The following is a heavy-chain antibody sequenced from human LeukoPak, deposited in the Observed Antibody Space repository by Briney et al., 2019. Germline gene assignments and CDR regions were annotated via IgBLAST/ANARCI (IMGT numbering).Heavy chain of an antibody. V-gene: IGHV4-59*01. CDR3: AREPMTTGSWDNWLDP. Sequence: SETLSLTCTVSGGSISSYYWSWIRQPPGKGLEWIGYISNSGSTNYNPSLKSRVTISVDTSKNQFSLKLSSVTAADTAVYYCAREPMTTGSWDNWLDPWGQGTLVTVSS. CDR2: ISNSGST. CDR1: GGSISSYY. J-gene: IGHJ5*02. D-gene: IGHD4-17*01.